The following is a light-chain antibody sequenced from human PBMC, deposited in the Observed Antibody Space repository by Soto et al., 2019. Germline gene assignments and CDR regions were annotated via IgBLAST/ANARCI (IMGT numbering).Light chain of an antibody. CDR2: GVS. J-gene: IGKJ1*01. CDR1: QSVSRN. Sequence: EIVMTQSPATLSVSPGERATLSCRASQSVSRNLAWYQQKPGQAPRLLIYGVSTRATGFPARFSGSGSGTEFTLTISSLQYEDVAVYYCQQYNNGPPWTFGQGTKVEIK. CDR3: QQYNNGPPWT. V-gene: IGKV3-15*01.